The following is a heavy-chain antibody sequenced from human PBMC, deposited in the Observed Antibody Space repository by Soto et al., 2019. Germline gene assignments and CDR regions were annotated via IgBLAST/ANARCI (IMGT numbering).Heavy chain of an antibody. D-gene: IGHD2-15*01. V-gene: IGHV3-21*01. Sequence: GGSLRLSCAAYGFTFSSYSMNWVRQAPGKGLEWVSSISSSSSYIYYADTVKGRFTITRDNAKKSLYLQMNSLRAEDTAVYYCARDNLVVVAASPHYYYYGMDVWGQGTTVTVSS. CDR1: GFTFSSYS. J-gene: IGHJ6*02. CDR2: ISSSSSYI. CDR3: ARDNLVVVAASPHYYYYGMDV.